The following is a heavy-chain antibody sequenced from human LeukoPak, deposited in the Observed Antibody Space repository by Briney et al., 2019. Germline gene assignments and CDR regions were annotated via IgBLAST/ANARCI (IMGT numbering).Heavy chain of an antibody. Sequence: SETLSLTCTVSGDSISSGNYWGWIRQPPGKGLEWIGSIFHTGSTYYNLSLKSRVTISVDTSKNQFSLRLSSVTAADTAVYYCASLGCDFWSGYCRGNWFDPWGQGTLVTVSS. J-gene: IGHJ5*02. V-gene: IGHV4-38-2*02. CDR1: GDSISSGNY. CDR3: ASLGCDFWSGYCRGNWFDP. CDR2: IFHTGST. D-gene: IGHD3-3*01.